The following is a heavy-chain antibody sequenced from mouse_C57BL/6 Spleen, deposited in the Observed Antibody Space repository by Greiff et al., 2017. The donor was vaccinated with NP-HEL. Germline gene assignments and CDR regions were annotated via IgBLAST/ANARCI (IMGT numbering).Heavy chain of an antibody. D-gene: IGHD1-1*01. CDR1: GYTFTSYD. Sequence: VKLQESGPELVKPGASVKLSCKASGYTFTSYDINWVKQRPGQGLEWIGWIYPRVGSTKYNEKFKGKATLTVDTSSSTAYMELHSLTSEDSAVYFCARVNGSSLGAMDYWGQGTSVTVSS. CDR3: ARVNGSSLGAMDY. CDR2: IYPRVGST. J-gene: IGHJ4*01. V-gene: IGHV1-85*01.